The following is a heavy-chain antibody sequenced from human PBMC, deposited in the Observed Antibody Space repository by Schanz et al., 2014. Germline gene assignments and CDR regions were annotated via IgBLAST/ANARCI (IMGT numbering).Heavy chain of an antibody. CDR1: GFTFSSYA. J-gene: IGHJ5*02. D-gene: IGHD2-2*01. CDR3: ARAGYDADNWFDP. V-gene: IGHV3-23*01. Sequence: EVQLLESGGGLVQPGGSLRLSCAASGFTFSSYAMSWVRQAPGKGLEWVSAISGRDGSTYYADSVRGRFTISRDNSKNTLYLQMTSLRAEDTAVYYCARAGYDADNWFDPWGQGTLVTVSS. CDR2: ISGRDGST.